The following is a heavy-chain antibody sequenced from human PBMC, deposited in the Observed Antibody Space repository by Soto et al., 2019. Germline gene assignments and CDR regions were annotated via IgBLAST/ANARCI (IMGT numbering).Heavy chain of an antibody. V-gene: IGHV3-7*01. Sequence: GGSLRLSCVASGFTYETYWMTWVRQAPGKGLEWVANMNGDANKINYFDSAKGRFTISTDNDKNSLYLQMNSLRDEDTAVYYCARDPTRSDANYYYYYGMDVWGQGTTVTVSS. CDR2: MNGDANKI. CDR1: GFTYETYW. J-gene: IGHJ6*02. CDR3: ARDPTRSDANYYYYYGMDV.